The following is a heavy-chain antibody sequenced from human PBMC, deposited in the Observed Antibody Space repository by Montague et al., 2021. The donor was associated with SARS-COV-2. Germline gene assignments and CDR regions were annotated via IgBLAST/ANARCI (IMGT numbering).Heavy chain of an antibody. CDR2: ISSSGATI. V-gene: IGHV3-48*03. J-gene: IGHJ4*02. CDR3: ATNKYCTLHDCLHGRHYFDH. CDR1: GFDFFTFD. D-gene: IGHD2-8*01. Sequence: SLRLSCAASGFDFFTFDMAWVRQAPGNGLEWMSDISSSGATILYVDSLKGRFTISRDNIQNSLYLQMNSLRAEDTAVYYCATNKYCTLHDCLHGRHYFDHWGQGTLVTVSS.